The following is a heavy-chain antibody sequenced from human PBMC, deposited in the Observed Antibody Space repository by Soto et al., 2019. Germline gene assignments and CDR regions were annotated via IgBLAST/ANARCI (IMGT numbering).Heavy chain of an antibody. CDR3: AKDTPVVMFLFDS. V-gene: IGHV3-21*04. D-gene: IGHD2-15*01. J-gene: IGHJ4*02. CDR1: GFTFSSYS. CDR2: ISSSSSYI. Sequence: GVSLRLSCAASGFTFSSYSMNWVRQAPGKGLEWVSSISSSSSYIYYADSVKGRFTISRDNAKNSLYLQMNSLRTDDSAVYYCAKDTPVVMFLFDSWGRGTLVTVSS.